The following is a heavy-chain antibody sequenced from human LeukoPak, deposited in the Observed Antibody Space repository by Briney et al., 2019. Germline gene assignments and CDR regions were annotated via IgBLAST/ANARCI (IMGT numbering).Heavy chain of an antibody. CDR2: LSRGGSTT. J-gene: IGHJ4*02. V-gene: IGHV3-23*01. CDR3: AKDQRIRHCSEGVCTEGYYFDY. Sequence: GGSLTLSCTGTGFNFNMFAINWVRQAPGQGLEWVSGLSRGGSTTNYADSVKGRFTVSRDRSTNTVFLQMNSLRPEDTALYYCAKDQRIRHCSEGVCTEGYYFDYWGQATLVTVSS. D-gene: IGHD2-8*01. CDR1: GFNFNMFA.